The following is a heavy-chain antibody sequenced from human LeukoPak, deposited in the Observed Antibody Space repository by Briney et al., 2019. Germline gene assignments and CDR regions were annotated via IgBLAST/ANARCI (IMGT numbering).Heavy chain of an antibody. CDR1: GFTFNRYS. CDR2: ISSSGTGI. J-gene: IGHJ4*02. D-gene: IGHD5-18*01. V-gene: IGHV3-48*01. CDR3: AARSSETQLYYFDY. Sequence: GGSLRLSCAASGFTFNRYSMNWVRQAPGKGLESVAYISSSGTGIYYADSVKGRFASSRDNAKNSVYLQMNSLRGEDTAVYHCAARSSETQLYYFDYWGQGNQVTVSS.